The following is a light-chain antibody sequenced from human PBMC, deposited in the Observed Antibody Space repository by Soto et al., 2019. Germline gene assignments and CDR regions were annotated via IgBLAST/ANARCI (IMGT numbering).Light chain of an antibody. CDR2: GAS. J-gene: IGKJ4*01. CDR1: QSVSSN. V-gene: IGKV3-15*01. CDR3: QEYMRWPLT. Sequence: EIEMTQATATQSMSPGEIGARYCSASQSVSSNLAWYQQKPGQAPSLLIYGASTRATGTPARFSGSWSGTDFTLTISSLQSEDFAFYDCQEYMRWPLTFGGGTKVDIK.